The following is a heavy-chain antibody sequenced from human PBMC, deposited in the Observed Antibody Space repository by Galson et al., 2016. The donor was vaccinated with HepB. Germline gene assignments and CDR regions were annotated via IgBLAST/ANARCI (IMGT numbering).Heavy chain of an antibody. J-gene: IGHJ3*02. CDR2: ISRGGSI. D-gene: IGHD3-10*01. CDR3: ASLELRRAFDI. Sequence: SLRLSCAASGFTFSSYEMNWVRRAPGKGPEWVSYISRGGSIYYADSVKGRFTISRDNAKNSLYLQMISLRAEDTAIYYCASLELRRAFDIWGQGTMVTVSS. CDR1: GFTFSSYE. V-gene: IGHV3-48*03.